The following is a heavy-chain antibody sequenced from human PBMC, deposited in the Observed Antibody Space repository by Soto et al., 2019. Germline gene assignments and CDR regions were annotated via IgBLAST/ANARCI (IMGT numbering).Heavy chain of an antibody. CDR3: ARRLLGYCSGGSCKNYFDY. Sequence: SETLSLTCAVYGGSFSGYYWSWIRQPPGKGLEWIGEINHSGSTNYNPSLKSRVTISVDTSKNQFSLKLSSVTAADTAVYYCARRLLGYCSGGSCKNYFDYWGQGTLVTVSS. J-gene: IGHJ4*02. CDR2: INHSGST. CDR1: GGSFSGYY. V-gene: IGHV4-34*01. D-gene: IGHD2-15*01.